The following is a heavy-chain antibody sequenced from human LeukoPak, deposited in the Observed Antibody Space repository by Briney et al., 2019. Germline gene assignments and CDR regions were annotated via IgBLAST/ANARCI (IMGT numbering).Heavy chain of an antibody. D-gene: IGHD1-26*01. CDR2: IYTSGST. Sequence: SETLSLTCTVSGGSISSGSYYWSWIRQPAGKGLEWIGRIYTSGSTYYNPSLKSRVTISVDTSKNQFSLKLSSVTAADTAVYYCARAGKGAYYYYMDVWGKGTTVTVSS. J-gene: IGHJ6*03. CDR1: GGSISSGSYY. V-gene: IGHV4-61*02. CDR3: ARAGKGAYYYYMDV.